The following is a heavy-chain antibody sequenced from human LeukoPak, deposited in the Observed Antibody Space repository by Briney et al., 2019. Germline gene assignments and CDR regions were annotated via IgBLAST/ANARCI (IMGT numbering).Heavy chain of an antibody. J-gene: IGHJ4*02. CDR1: GGSISSGDYY. D-gene: IGHD6-13*01. CDR3: ARDLAAAGRFDY. CDR2: IYYSGST. Sequence: SETLSLTCAVSGGSISSGDYYWSWIRQPPGKGLEWIGYIYYSGSTYYNPSLKSRVTISVDTSKNQFSLKLSPVTAADTAVYYCARDLAAAGRFDYWGQGTLVTVSS. V-gene: IGHV4-30-4*01.